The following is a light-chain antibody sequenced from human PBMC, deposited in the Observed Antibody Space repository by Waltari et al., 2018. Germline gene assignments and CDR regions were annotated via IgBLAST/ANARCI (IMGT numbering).Light chain of an antibody. CDR1: SSDVGSFNR. CDR2: EVT. V-gene: IGLV2-18*02. CDR3: SSFTNSNTWV. J-gene: IGLJ3*02. Sequence: QSALTQPPSVSGSPGQSVTISCTGTSSDVGSFNRVSWYQQPPGTAPKLIIYEVTYRPSGVPDRFSGSRSGNPASLTISGPQAEDEADYYCSSFTNSNTWVFGGGTKLTVL.